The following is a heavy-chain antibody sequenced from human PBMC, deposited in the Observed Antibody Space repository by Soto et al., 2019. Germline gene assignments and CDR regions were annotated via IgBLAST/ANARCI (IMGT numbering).Heavy chain of an antibody. J-gene: IGHJ4*02. V-gene: IGHV1-69*01. CDR2: IIPRFAAT. CDR1: GGSFSDFA. CDR3: ARGAIVAVPAALSSYHDYTNYRFDS. Sequence: QVQLAQSGAEMTKPGSSVKVSCRASGGSFSDFAFSWVRQAPEQGLKWMGGIIPRFAATKYAQRLQDRVTITADESTNTVYLALNSLTSEDTAIYYCARGAIVAVPAALSSYHDYTNYRFDSWGQGTLVTVSS. D-gene: IGHD2-15*01.